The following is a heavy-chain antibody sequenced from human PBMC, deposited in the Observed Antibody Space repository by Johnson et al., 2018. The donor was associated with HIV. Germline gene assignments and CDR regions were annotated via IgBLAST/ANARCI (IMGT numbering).Heavy chain of an antibody. Sequence: VQLVESGGGVVQPGRSLRLSCAASGFTFSSYAMHWVRQAPGKGLEWVAVISYDGSNKYYADSVKGRFTISRENAKNSLYLQMNSLRAGDTAVYYCARVLTPDAFDIWGQGTMVTVSS. V-gene: IGHV3-30*14. J-gene: IGHJ3*02. D-gene: IGHD2-8*02. CDR1: GFTFSSYA. CDR3: ARVLTPDAFDI. CDR2: ISYDGSNK.